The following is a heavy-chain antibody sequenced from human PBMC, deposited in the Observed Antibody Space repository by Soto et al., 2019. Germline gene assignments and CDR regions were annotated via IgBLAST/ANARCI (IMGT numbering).Heavy chain of an antibody. CDR1: GYTLTELS. CDR2: FDPEDGET. D-gene: IGHD3-22*01. Sequence: ASVKVSCKVSGYTLTELSMHWVRQAPGKGLEWMGGFDPEDGETIYAQKFQGRVTMTEDTSTDTAYMELSSLRSEDTAVYYCATFNGHYYDSSGYYYWGQGTLVTVSS. V-gene: IGHV1-24*01. J-gene: IGHJ4*02. CDR3: ATFNGHYYDSSGYYY.